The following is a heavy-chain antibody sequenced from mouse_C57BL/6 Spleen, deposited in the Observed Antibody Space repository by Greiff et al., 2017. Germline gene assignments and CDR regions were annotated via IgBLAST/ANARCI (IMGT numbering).Heavy chain of an antibody. CDR1: GYTFTSYW. J-gene: IGHJ2*01. V-gene: IGHV1-72*01. CDR2: IDPNSGGT. Sequence: QVQLQQPGAELVKPGASVKLSCKASGYTFTSYWMHWVKQRPGRGLEWIGRIDPNSGGTKYNEKFKSKATMTVNKSSSTAYMQLSSLTSEDSAVYYCARVHDGYYGYFDYWGQGTTLTVSS. D-gene: IGHD2-3*01. CDR3: ARVHDGYYGYFDY.